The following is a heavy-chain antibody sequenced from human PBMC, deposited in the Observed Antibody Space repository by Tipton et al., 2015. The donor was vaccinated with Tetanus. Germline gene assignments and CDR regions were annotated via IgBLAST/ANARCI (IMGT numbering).Heavy chain of an antibody. CDR2: IDPNSGDT. D-gene: IGHD3-22*01. CDR3: ARDRGDYIYYGMDV. Sequence: QLVQSGAELKKPGASVKVSCTASGDTFTGYYMYWVRQAPGQGLEWVGWIDPNSGDTIYAQNFQGTVTMTRDTSIRAVYMELSRLRSDDTAVYYCARDRGDYIYYGMDVWGPGTTVTVSS. CDR1: GDTFTGYY. V-gene: IGHV1-2*02. J-gene: IGHJ6*02.